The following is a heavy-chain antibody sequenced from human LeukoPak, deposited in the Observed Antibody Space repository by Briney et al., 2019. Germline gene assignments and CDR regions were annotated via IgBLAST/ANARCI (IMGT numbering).Heavy chain of an antibody. CDR1: GFTFSNYG. D-gene: IGHD2-15*01. CDR3: AKAPVTSCRGAFCYPFDY. V-gene: IGHV3-23*01. Sequence: GSLRLSCAASGFTFSNYGMSWVRQAPGKGLEWVSAISGSTGNTYYADSVKGRFTISRDNSKNTLYLQMNSLRAEDTAVYYCAKAPVTSCRGAFCYPFDYWGQGTLVTVSS. J-gene: IGHJ4*02. CDR2: ISGSTGNT.